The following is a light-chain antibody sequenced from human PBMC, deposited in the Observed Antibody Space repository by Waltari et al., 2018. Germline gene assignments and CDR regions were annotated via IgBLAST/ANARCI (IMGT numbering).Light chain of an antibody. J-gene: IGKJ1*01. CDR1: QSVGRT. CDR2: GAS. CDR3: QHYVRLPAT. Sequence: EIVLTQSPGTLSLSPGERATLSCRASQSVGRTLAWYQQKPGKAPRLLMYGASSRATGTPDRFRGSGSGTDFSLTISRLEPEDFAVYYCQHYVRLPATFGQGTKVEIK. V-gene: IGKV3-20*01.